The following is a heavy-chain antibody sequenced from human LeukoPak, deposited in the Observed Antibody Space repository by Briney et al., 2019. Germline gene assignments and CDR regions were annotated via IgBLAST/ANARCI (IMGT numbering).Heavy chain of an antibody. V-gene: IGHV3-21*01. CDR3: ARLGGGSCSPMDV. Sequence: GGSLRLSCAASGFTLSSYSMNWVRQAPGKGLEWVSSISSSSTYIYYADSVKGRFTISRDNAKNSLYLQMNSLRAEDTAVYYCARLGGGSCSPMDVWGKGTTVTVSS. CDR2: ISSSSTYI. D-gene: IGHD2-15*01. J-gene: IGHJ6*03. CDR1: GFTLSSYS.